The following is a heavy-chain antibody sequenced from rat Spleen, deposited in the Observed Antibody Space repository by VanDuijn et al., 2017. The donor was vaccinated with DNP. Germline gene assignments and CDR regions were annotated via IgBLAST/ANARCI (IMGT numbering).Heavy chain of an antibody. J-gene: IGHJ2*01. CDR3: ATHDYASWG. CDR1: GFTFSTAW. V-gene: IGHV6-6*01. CDR2: IKPKSHNYAT. Sequence: EVQVLESGGGLVQPGNSLELSCATSGFTFSTAWMYWYRQFPEKRLQWVARIKPKSHNYATDYTESVKGRFTISRDDSKSSIYLQMNNLKEEDTAIYYCATHDYASWGWGQGVMVTVSS. D-gene: IGHD1-7*01.